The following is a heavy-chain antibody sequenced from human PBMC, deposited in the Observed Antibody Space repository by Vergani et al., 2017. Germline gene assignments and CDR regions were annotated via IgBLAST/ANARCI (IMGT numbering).Heavy chain of an antibody. CDR2: ISYDGSNK. V-gene: IGHV3-30*03. CDR3: ATVATGTTRYYYYYYMDV. Sequence: QVQLVESGGGVVQPGRSLRLSCAASGFTFSSYGMHWVRQAPGKGLEWVAVISYDGSNKYYADSVKGRFPISRDNSNNTLYLQMNSLRAEDTAVYYCATVATGTTRYYYYYYMDVWGKGTTVTVSS. D-gene: IGHD1-1*01. J-gene: IGHJ6*03. CDR1: GFTFSSYG.